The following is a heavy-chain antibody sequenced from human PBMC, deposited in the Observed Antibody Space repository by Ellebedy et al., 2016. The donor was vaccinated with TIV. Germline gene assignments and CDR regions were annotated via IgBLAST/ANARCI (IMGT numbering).Heavy chain of an antibody. V-gene: IGHV1-46*01. J-gene: IGHJ4*01. Sequence: ASVKVSCKASGYTFTTYYIHWVRQAPGQGLEWMGVIFPSGGGTNYAQKFQGRISLTSDTSTSTVSMDLTSLTSEDTAVYYCARGGEFFDHWGNGTLVTVSS. CDR2: IFPSGGGT. CDR3: ARGGEFFDH. D-gene: IGHD2/OR15-2a*01. CDR1: GYTFTTYY.